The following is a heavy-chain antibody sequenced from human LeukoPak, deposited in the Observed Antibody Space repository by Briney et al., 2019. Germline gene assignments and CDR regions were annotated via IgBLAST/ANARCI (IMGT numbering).Heavy chain of an antibody. V-gene: IGHV5-10-1*01. CDR3: ARQGGYDSGYFDY. CDR2: IDPSDSYT. J-gene: IGHJ4*02. D-gene: IGHD5-12*01. Sequence: GESLKISCKGSGYSFTSYWISWVRQMPGKGLEWMGRIDPSDSYTNYSPSFQGHVAISADKSISTAYLQWSSLKASDTAMYYCARQGGYDSGYFDYWGQGTLVTVSS. CDR1: GYSFTSYW.